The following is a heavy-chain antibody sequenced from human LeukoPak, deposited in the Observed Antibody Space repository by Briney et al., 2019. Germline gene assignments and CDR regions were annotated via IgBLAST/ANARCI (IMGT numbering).Heavy chain of an antibody. Sequence: GGSLRLSCAASGFTFSSYCMSWVRQAPGKGLEWVANMKQDGSEKHYVNSVKGRFTISRDNAKNSLYLQMNSLRAEDTAVYYCAREGPGQWLEPFDYWGQGTLVTVSS. CDR1: GFTFSSYC. J-gene: IGHJ4*02. CDR2: MKQDGSEK. D-gene: IGHD6-19*01. CDR3: AREGPGQWLEPFDY. V-gene: IGHV3-7*03.